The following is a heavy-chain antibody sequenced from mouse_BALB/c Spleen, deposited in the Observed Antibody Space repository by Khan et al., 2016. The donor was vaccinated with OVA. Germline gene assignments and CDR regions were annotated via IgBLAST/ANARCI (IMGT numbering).Heavy chain of an antibody. V-gene: IGHV5-9-1*01. CDR3: ANGYYGWFAS. J-gene: IGHJ3*01. D-gene: IGHD1-1*02. CDR2: ISSAGTST. CDR1: GFTFSSFV. Sequence: EVELVESGGGLVKPGGSLKLSCAASGFTFSSFVMSWVRQTPAKRLEWVATISSAGTSTYFPDSVTERFTISRDNAKNTLSLQMNSMRSEDSAMYYCANGYYGWFASWGQGTLVTVTA.